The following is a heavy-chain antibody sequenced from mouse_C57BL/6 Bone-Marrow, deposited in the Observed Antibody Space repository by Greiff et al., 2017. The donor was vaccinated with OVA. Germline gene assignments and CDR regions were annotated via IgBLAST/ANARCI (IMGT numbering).Heavy chain of an antibody. V-gene: IGHV1-50*01. CDR3: ASRYPYWYFDV. CDR1: GYTFTSYW. J-gene: IGHJ1*03. Sequence: QVQLQQPGAELVKPGASVKLSCKASGYTFTSYWMQWVKQRPGQGLEWIGEIDPSDSYTNYNQKFKGKATLTVDTSSSTAYMQLSSLTSEDSAVYYCASRYPYWYFDVWGTGTTVTVSS. CDR2: IDPSDSYT.